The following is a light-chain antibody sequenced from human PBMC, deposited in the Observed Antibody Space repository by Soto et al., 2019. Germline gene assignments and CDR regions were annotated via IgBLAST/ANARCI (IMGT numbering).Light chain of an antibody. V-gene: IGKV1-5*01. CDR1: EDVNGW. CDR3: QHYNSYPFT. CDR2: DVS. J-gene: IGKJ3*01. Sequence: DIKMTQSPSTLSASVGDRVTITCRASEDVNGWLAWYQQKPGTAPKLLIYDVSTLESGVPSRFSGSGSGTEFTLTINSLQPDDFATFYCQHYNSYPFTFGPGTKVDIK.